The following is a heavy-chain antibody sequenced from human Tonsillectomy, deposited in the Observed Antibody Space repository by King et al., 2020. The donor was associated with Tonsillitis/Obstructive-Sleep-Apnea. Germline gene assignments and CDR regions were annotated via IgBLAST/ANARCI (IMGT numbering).Heavy chain of an antibody. CDR1: GGSFSGYY. V-gene: IGHV4-34*01. D-gene: IGHD5-12*01. J-gene: IGHJ4*02. Sequence: VQLQQWGAGLLKPSEPLSLTCAVYGGSFSGYYWSWIRQPPGKGLEWIGEINHSGSTNYNPSLKSRVTISVDTSKNQFSLKLSSVTAADTAVYYCARGRVATGDYWGQGTLVTVSS. CDR2: INHSGST. CDR3: ARGRVATGDY.